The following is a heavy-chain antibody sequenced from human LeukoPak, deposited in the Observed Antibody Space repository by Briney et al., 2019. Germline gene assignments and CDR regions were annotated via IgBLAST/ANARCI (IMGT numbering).Heavy chain of an antibody. CDR3: AKVPVYGDQSVY. V-gene: IGHV3-23*01. Sequence: GGSLRLSCAASGFTFSSHAMSWVRQAPGKGLEWVSAITSGDNTYYADSMKGRFTISRDNSKNTLYLQVNSLRAEDTAVYYCAKVPVYGDQSVYWGQGTLVTVSS. CDR1: GFTFSSHA. CDR2: ITSGDNT. J-gene: IGHJ4*02. D-gene: IGHD4-17*01.